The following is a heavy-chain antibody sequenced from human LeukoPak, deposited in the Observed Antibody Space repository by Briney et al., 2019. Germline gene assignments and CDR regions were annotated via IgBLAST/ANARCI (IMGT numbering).Heavy chain of an antibody. CDR1: GFTFSTYW. V-gene: IGHV3-7*01. CDR2: IKQDGSEM. CDR3: ARDLGPEVDNWFDP. J-gene: IGHJ5*02. Sequence: GGSLRLSCAASGFTFSTYWMSWVRQAPGKGLEWVANIKQDGSEMYYVDSVQGRFTISRDNAQNSLYLQMNSLRAEDTAVYYCARDLGPEVDNWFDPWGQGTLVTVSS.